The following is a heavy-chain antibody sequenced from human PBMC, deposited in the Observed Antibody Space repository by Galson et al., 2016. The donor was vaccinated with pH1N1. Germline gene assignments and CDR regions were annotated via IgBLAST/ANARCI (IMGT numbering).Heavy chain of an antibody. Sequence: LRLSCAASGFTFSSYEMNWVRQAPGKGLEWVSYISSSGSGSTIYYADSVRGRFTISRDNAKNSLYLQMNSLRAEDTAVYYCARDHDGGDYYYYGMDVWGQGTTVTVSS. CDR3: ARDHDGGDYYYYGMDV. J-gene: IGHJ6*02. CDR1: GFTFSSYE. CDR2: ISSSGSGSTI. V-gene: IGHV3-48*03. D-gene: IGHD4-23*01.